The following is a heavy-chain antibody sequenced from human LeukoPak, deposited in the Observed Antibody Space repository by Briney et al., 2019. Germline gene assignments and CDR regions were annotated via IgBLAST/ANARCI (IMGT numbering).Heavy chain of an antibody. Sequence: ASVKVSCKASGYTFTGYYMHWVRQAPGQGLEWMGWINGNSGGSKYAQKFQGRVTMTRDTSITTACMELSSLTSDDAAVYYCVSELGGSYYFHYWGQGTLVTVSS. D-gene: IGHD7-27*01. V-gene: IGHV1-2*02. CDR2: INGNSGGS. CDR1: GYTFTGYY. J-gene: IGHJ4*02. CDR3: VSELGGSYYFHY.